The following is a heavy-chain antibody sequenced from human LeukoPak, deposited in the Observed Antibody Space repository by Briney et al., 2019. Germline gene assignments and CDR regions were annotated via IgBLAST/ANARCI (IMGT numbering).Heavy chain of an antibody. D-gene: IGHD3-22*01. V-gene: IGHV4/OR15-8*02. CDR1: GGSISSTNW. Sequence: SETLSLTCVVSGGSISSTNWWNWVRPPPGKGLEWIGEIYHRGDTNYNPSLKSRVTMSLERSRNRFSLNLSSMTAADTALYYCARSSYDTSGSYFFDYWGRGALVTVSS. J-gene: IGHJ4*02. CDR2: IYHRGDT. CDR3: ARSSYDTSGSYFFDY.